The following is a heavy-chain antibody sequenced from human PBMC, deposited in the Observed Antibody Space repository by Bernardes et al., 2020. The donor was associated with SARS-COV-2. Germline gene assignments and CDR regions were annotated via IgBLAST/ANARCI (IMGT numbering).Heavy chain of an antibody. D-gene: IGHD6-19*01. Sequence: SETLSLTCTVSGGSISSYYWSWIRQSPGKGLQWIGFMYHDGSINYNPSLRSRVAISKGTSENQFSLRLSSVTAADTAVYYCARLLGSAGWDEGPDYWGQGTLVTVSS. CDR3: ARLLGSAGWDEGPDY. CDR1: GGSISSYY. J-gene: IGHJ4*02. V-gene: IGHV4-59*01. CDR2: MYHDGSI.